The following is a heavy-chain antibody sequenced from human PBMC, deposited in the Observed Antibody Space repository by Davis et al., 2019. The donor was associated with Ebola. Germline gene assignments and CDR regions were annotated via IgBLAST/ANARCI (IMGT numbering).Heavy chain of an antibody. CDR3: ARVGNVVVVAATADGLDY. J-gene: IGHJ4*02. CDR2: IRSSGSTI. CDR1: GFTFSSYA. Sequence: GESLKISCAASGFTFSSYAMSWIRQAPGKGLEWVSYIRSSGSTIYYADSVKGRFTISRDNAKNSLYLQMNSLRAEDTAVYYCARVGNVVVVAATADGLDYWGQGTLVTVSS. D-gene: IGHD2-15*01. V-gene: IGHV3-11*01.